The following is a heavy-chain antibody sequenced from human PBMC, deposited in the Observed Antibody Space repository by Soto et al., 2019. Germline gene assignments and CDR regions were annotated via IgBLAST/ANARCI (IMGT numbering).Heavy chain of an antibody. D-gene: IGHD6-6*01. V-gene: IGHV1-8*01. CDR3: ARGQYRRKKNWFDP. J-gene: IGHJ5*02. Sequence: ASVTVSLQASGYTFTSYDINWVRQATGQGVEGRGWMNPNSGNTGYAQKCQGRITMTRNTTISTAYMELSSLRSEDTAVYYCARGQYRRKKNWFDPWGQGTLVTVSS. CDR2: MNPNSGNT. CDR1: GYTFTSYD.